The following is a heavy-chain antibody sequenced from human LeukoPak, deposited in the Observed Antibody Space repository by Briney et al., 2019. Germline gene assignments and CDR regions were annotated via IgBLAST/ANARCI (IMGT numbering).Heavy chain of an antibody. J-gene: IGHJ5*02. CDR2: MNPNSGNT. CDR3: ARDNSVGDNAWWFDP. D-gene: IGHD1-26*01. Sequence: GASVKVSCKASGYTFTSYDINWVRQATGQGLEWMGWMNPNSGNTGYAQKFQGRVTMTRNTSISTAYMELSRLRSDDTAVYYCARDNSVGDNAWWFDPWGQGTLVTVSS. CDR1: GYTFTSYD. V-gene: IGHV1-8*01.